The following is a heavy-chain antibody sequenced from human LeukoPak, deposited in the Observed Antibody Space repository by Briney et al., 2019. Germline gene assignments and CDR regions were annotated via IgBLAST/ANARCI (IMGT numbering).Heavy chain of an antibody. CDR1: GGTFSSYA. V-gene: IGHV1-69*04. CDR3: ARDFERDGYNDY. D-gene: IGHD5-24*01. J-gene: IGHJ4*02. CDR2: IIPILGIA. Sequence: SVKVSCKASGGTFSSYAISWVRQAPGQGLEWMGRIIPILGIANYAQKFQGRVTITADKSTSTAHMELSSLRSEDTAVYYCARDFERDGYNDYWGQGTLVTVSS.